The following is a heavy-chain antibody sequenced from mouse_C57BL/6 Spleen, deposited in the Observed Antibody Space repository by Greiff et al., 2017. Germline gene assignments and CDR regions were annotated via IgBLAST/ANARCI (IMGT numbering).Heavy chain of an antibody. CDR1: GYSFTGYY. J-gene: IGHJ1*03. Sequence: EVQLQQSGPELVKPGASVKISCKASGYSFTGYYMNWVKQSPEKSLEWIGEINPSTGGTTYNQKFKAKATLTVDKSSSTAYMQLKSLTSEDSAVYYCASPPLYDGYSYWYFDVWGTGTTVTVSS. CDR2: INPSTGGT. CDR3: ASPPLYDGYSYWYFDV. V-gene: IGHV1-42*01. D-gene: IGHD2-3*01.